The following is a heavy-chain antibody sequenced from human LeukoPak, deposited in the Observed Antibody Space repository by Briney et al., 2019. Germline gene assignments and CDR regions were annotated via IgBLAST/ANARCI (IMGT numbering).Heavy chain of an antibody. CDR2: IYYRGNT. CDR1: GGSISSDY. D-gene: IGHD5-18*01. V-gene: IGHV4-59*08. J-gene: IGHJ4*02. CDR3: ARQSGHCYGYFDF. Sequence: SETLSLTCTVSGGSISSDYWSWIRQPPGKGLEWIGYIYYRGNTNYNPSLKSRITISVDTPKNQFSLKLNSVTAADTAVYYCARQSGHCYGYFDFWGQGTLVTVSS.